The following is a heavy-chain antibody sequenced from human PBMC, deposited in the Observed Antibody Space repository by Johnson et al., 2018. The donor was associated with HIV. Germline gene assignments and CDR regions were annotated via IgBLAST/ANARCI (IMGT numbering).Heavy chain of an antibody. D-gene: IGHD1-26*01. CDR3: ARERGSGSYYSAFDI. CDR1: GFTFDDYG. CDR2: INWNGGST. J-gene: IGHJ3*02. Sequence: VQLVESGGGLVQPGRSLTLSCAASGFTFDDYGMSWVRQAPGKGLEWVSGINWNGGSTGYADSVKGRFTISRDNAKNSLYLQMNSLRAEDTALYYWARERGSGSYYSAFDIWGQGTMVTVSS. V-gene: IGHV3-20*04.